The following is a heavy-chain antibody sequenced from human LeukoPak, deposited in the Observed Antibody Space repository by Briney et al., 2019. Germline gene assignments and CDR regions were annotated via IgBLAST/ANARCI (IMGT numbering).Heavy chain of an antibody. CDR3: ARGRREWELLS. CDR1: GGSISSYY. CDR2: IYYSGST. D-gene: IGHD1-26*01. J-gene: IGHJ4*02. Sequence: PSETLSLTCTVSGGSISSYYWSWIRRPPGKGLEWIGYIYYSGSTNYNPSLKSRVTISVDTSKNQFSLKLSSVTAADTAVYYCARGRREWELLSWGQGTLVTVSS. V-gene: IGHV4-59*01.